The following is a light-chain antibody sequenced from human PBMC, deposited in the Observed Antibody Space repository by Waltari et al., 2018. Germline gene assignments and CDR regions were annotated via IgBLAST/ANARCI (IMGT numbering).Light chain of an antibody. CDR1: QSISSY. J-gene: IGKJ1*01. CDR2: AAS. V-gene: IGKV1-39*01. CDR3: QQSYSTLAWT. Sequence: DIQMTQSPSSRSASVGDRVTITCRASQSISSYLNCYQQKPGKAPKLMIYAASSLQSGVPSRFSGSGSGTDFTLTISSLQPEDFATYYCQQSYSTLAWTFGQGTKVEIK.